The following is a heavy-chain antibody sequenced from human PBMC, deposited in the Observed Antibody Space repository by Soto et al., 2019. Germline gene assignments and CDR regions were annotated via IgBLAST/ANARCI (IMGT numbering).Heavy chain of an antibody. Sequence: QVQLQESGPGLVKPSETLSLTCTVSGGSISSYYWSWIRQPPGKGLEWIGYIYYSGSTNYNPSLKSRVTISVDTSKNQFSLKLSSVTAADTAVYYCARDLSPYGMDVWGQGTTVTVSS. CDR3: ARDLSPYGMDV. CDR1: GGSISSYY. V-gene: IGHV4-59*01. D-gene: IGHD3-16*02. CDR2: IYYSGST. J-gene: IGHJ6*02.